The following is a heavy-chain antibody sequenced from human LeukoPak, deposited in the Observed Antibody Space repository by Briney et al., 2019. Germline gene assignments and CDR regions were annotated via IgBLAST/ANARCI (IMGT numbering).Heavy chain of an antibody. CDR2: IKGDGSEK. V-gene: IGHV3-7*01. J-gene: IGHJ5*02. D-gene: IGHD2/OR15-2a*01. Sequence: GGSLRLSCAASGFNFSNYWMSWVRQTPGKGLEWVVNIKGDGSEKYYVDSVEGRFTISRDNAKNSLYLQVNSLRAEDTAVYYCARSPTFRGWFDPWGQGTLVTVSS. CDR3: ARSPTFRGWFDP. CDR1: GFNFSNYW.